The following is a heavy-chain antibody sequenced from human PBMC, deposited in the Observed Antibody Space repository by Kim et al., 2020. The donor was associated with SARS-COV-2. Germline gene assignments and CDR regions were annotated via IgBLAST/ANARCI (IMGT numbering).Heavy chain of an antibody. V-gene: IGHV3-21*01. D-gene: IGHD3-10*01. Sequence: GGSLRLSCAASGFTFSIYAMNWVRQAPGKGLEWVSSITKSGSSTFYAGSVKGRFTISRDNAENSLYLQMTSLRVEDTAVYYCAREDYSEDSSFDYWGQGILVTVSS. CDR2: ITKSGSST. CDR3: AREDYSEDSSFDY. J-gene: IGHJ4*02. CDR1: GFTFSIYA.